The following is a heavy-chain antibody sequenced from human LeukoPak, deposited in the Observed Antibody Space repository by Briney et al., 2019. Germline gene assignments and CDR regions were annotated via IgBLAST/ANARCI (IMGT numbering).Heavy chain of an antibody. CDR1: GYTFTRYY. CDR2: INSSGGST. CDR3: ATSFRAVNWFDP. V-gene: IGHV1-46*01. J-gene: IGHJ5*02. D-gene: IGHD3-10*01. Sequence: ASVKVSCKASGYTFTRYYMNWVRQAPGQGLEWMGIINSSGGSTNYAQKFLGRVTMTRDTSTSTIYMEVSSLRSEDTAVYYCATSFRAVNWFDPWGQGTLVTVSS.